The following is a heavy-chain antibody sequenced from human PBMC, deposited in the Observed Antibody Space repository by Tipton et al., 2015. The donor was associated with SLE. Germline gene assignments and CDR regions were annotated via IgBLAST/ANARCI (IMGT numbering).Heavy chain of an antibody. J-gene: IGHJ4*02. Sequence: SLRLSCAASGFTFDDYAMHWVRQAPGKGLEWVSLISWDGGSTYYADSVKGRFTISRDNSKNSLYLQMNSLRAEDTAVYYCARALTMVQGAFDYWGQGTLVTVSS. CDR1: GFTFDDYA. CDR3: ARALTMVQGAFDY. D-gene: IGHD3-10*01. CDR2: ISWDGGST. V-gene: IGHV3-43D*03.